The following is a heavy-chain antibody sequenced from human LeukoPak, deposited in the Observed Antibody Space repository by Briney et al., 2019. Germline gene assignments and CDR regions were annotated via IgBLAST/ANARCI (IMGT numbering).Heavy chain of an antibody. Sequence: PSETLSLTCTVSGGSINSYYWSWIRQPPGKGLEWIGYIYYSGSTNYNPSLKSRVTISVDTSKNQFSLDLSSVTAADTAVYYCTRGIGSGSYWDWGQGTLVIVSS. D-gene: IGHD3-10*01. CDR2: IYYSGST. V-gene: IGHV4-59*08. J-gene: IGHJ4*02. CDR1: GGSINSYY. CDR3: TRGIGSGSYWD.